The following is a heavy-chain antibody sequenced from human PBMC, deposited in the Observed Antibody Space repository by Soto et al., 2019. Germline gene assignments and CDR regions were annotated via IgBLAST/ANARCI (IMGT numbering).Heavy chain of an antibody. J-gene: IGHJ4*02. Sequence: EVQLLESGGGLVQPGGSLRLSCEVSGFTFSTYAMSWVRQAPGKGLEWVSHISGSGGSTNYVDSVKGRFTISRDNSKNTLYMQMNSLRDEDTAVYDCEKYYDFLSGYVNYWGQGTLVTVSS. CDR3: EKYYDFLSGYVNY. CDR1: GFTFSTYA. D-gene: IGHD3-3*01. CDR2: ISGSGGST. V-gene: IGHV3-23*01.